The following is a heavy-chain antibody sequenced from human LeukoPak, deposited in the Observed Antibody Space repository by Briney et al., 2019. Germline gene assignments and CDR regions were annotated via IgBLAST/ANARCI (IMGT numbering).Heavy chain of an antibody. CDR3: AGNPGVYCSSTSCYRFDY. D-gene: IGHD2-2*01. V-gene: IGHV1-69*05. Sequence: SVKVSCKASGYTFTSYDINWVRQAPGQGLEWMGGIIPIFGTANYAQKFQGRVTITTDESTSTAYMELSSLRSEDTAVYYCAGNPGVYCSSTSCYRFDYWGQGTLVTVSS. CDR1: GYTFTSYD. J-gene: IGHJ4*02. CDR2: IIPIFGTA.